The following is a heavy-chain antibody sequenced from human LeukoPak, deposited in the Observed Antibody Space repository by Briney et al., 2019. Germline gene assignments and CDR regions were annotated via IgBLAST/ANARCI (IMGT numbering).Heavy chain of an antibody. CDR3: ARVGAPLLRYFDWLSNFDW. CDR2: INPNRGGT. D-gene: IGHD3-9*01. J-gene: IGHJ4*02. Sequence: GASVKVSCTASGYTFTGYYMHWVRQAPGQGLEWMGRINPNRGGTNYAQKFQDRVTMTRDTSISTAYMELSRLRSDDTAVYYCARVGAPLLRYFDWLSNFDWWGQGTLVTVSS. CDR1: GYTFTGYY. V-gene: IGHV1-2*06.